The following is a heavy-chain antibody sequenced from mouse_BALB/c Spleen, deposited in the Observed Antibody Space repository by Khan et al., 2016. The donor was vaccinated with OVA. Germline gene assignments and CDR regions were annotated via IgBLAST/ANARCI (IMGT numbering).Heavy chain of an antibody. CDR2: INPSNGGT. V-gene: IGHV1S81*02. Sequence: QIQLVQSGAELVKPGASVRLSCKASGYTFTNYYLYWVKQRPGHGLEWIGDINPSNGGTNFNENFKTKATLTVDKSSSTAYMQLSSLTSEDSAVYYCTRSVYGAFAYWGQGTLVTVSA. CDR1: GYTFTNYY. D-gene: IGHD1-1*02. CDR3: TRSVYGAFAY. J-gene: IGHJ3*01.